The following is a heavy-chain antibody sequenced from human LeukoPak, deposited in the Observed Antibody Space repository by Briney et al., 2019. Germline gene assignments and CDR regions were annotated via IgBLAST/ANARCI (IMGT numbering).Heavy chain of an antibody. J-gene: IGHJ4*02. CDR3: ARSPDILTGENFDY. CDR2: INPKSGGT. V-gene: IGHV1-2*02. CDR1: GYSFTGHY. D-gene: IGHD3-9*01. Sequence: ASVKVSCKASGYSFTGHYMHWVRQAPGQGLEWMGWINPKSGGTNYAQKFQGRVTMTRDTSISTAYMDMSSLRSDDTAVYYCARSPDILTGENFDYWGQGTLVTVSS.